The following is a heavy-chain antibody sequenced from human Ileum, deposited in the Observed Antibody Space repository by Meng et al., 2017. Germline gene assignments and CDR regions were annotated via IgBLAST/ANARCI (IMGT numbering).Heavy chain of an antibody. V-gene: IGHV1-3*01. Sequence: QVQLVQSGAEVKKPGASVKVSCKASGYTFTNYAMHWVRQAPGQRLEWMGWIIAGSGKPKYSQRIQGRVSITRDTSASTVYMELSRLRYEDTAVYYCARDEGIPASLDSWGQGTLVTVSS. CDR3: ARDEGIPASLDS. CDR1: GYTFTNYA. J-gene: IGHJ4*02. CDR2: IIAGSGKP. D-gene: IGHD2-2*01.